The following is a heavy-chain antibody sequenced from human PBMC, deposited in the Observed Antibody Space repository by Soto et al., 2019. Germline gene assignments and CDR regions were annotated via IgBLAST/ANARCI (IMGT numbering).Heavy chain of an antibody. CDR2: INPSGGST. CDR3: ARDQNSSSWYYYYYSGIDV. CDR1: GYTFTSYY. D-gene: IGHD6-13*01. V-gene: IGHV1-46*01. J-gene: IGHJ6*02. Sequence: GASVKVSCKASGYTFTSYYMHWVRQAPGQGLEWMGIINPSGGSTSYAQKFQGRVTMTRDTSTSTVYMELSSLRSEDTAVYYCARDQNSSSWYYYYYSGIDVWGQGTKVTVSS.